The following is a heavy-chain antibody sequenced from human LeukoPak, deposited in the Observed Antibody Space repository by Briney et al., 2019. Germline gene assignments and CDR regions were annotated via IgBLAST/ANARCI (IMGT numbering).Heavy chain of an antibody. D-gene: IGHD1-26*01. CDR3: ARDIMGAEDAFDI. J-gene: IGHJ3*02. V-gene: IGHV3-21*06. Sequence: GESLRLYCAASGITLTSYTFTWVRQPPGKGLELIASISSNGNYISYADSVRGRFSISRDIARSTVFLQMDSLEVEDTAMYYCARDIMGAEDAFDIWGQGTMVIVSS. CDR2: ISSNGNYI. CDR1: GITLTSYT.